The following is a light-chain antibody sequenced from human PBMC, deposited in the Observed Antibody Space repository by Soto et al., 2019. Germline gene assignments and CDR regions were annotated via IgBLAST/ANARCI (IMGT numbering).Light chain of an antibody. CDR2: EDS. V-gene: IGLV2-8*01. Sequence: ALTQPPSASGSPGQSVTISCTGTSSDVGGYNYVSWYQQHPGKAPKLMIYEDSKRPSGVPDRFSGSKSGNTASLPFFGPRAEDEADYYGTSKEGSNIFVFGTGTRVTVL. CDR3: TSKEGSNIFV. J-gene: IGLJ1*01. CDR1: SSDVGGYNY.